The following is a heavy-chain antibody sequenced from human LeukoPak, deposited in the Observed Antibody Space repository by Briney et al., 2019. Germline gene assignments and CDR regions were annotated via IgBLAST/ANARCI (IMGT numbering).Heavy chain of an antibody. V-gene: IGHV3-30*04. D-gene: IGHD3-9*01. CDR3: ARDSSYIYDILTGYYPYYFDY. CDR1: GFTFSSYA. J-gene: IGHJ4*02. CDR2: ISYDGSNK. Sequence: GGSLRLSCAASGFTFSSYAMHWVRQAPGKGLERVAVISYDGSNKYYADSVKGRFTISRDNAKNSLYLQMNSLRAEDTAVYYCARDSSYIYDILTGYYPYYFDYWGQGTLVTVSS.